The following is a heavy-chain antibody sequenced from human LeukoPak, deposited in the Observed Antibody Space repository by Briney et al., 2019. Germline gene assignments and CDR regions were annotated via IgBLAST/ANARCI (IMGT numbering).Heavy chain of an antibody. Sequence: TEGLSLTLLVCVCFIIRYFWNWLGQPGSRERAWVGYIDYSGSTNYNPSLKSRVTISVDTSKNQFSLKLSSVTAADTAGYYCASSPGYYYYYMDVWGKGTTVTVSS. J-gene: IGHJ6*03. CDR3: ASSPGYYYYYMDV. CDR2: IDYSGST. CDR1: VCFIIRYF. V-gene: IGHV4-59*12.